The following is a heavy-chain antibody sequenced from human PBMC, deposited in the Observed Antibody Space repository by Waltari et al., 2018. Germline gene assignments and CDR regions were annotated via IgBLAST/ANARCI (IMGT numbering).Heavy chain of an antibody. CDR2: IYSGGST. CDR1: GFTVSSNY. V-gene: IGHV3-66*01. CDR3: ARAGYSYGNGLLWFGEFDY. Sequence: EVQLVESGGGLVQPGGSLRLSCAASGFTVSSNYMSWVRQAPGKGLEWVSVIYSGGSTYYADSVKGRFTISRDNSKNTLYLQMNSLRAEDTAVYYCARAGYSYGNGLLWFGEFDYWGQGTLVTVSS. D-gene: IGHD3-10*01. J-gene: IGHJ4*02.